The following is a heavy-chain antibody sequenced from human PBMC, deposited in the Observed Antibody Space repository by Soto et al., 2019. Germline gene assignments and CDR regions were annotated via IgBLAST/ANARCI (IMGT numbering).Heavy chain of an antibody. CDR2: ISGSGGST. J-gene: IGHJ2*01. V-gene: IGHV3-23*01. D-gene: IGHD5-18*01. Sequence: GGSLRLSCAASGFTFSSYAMSWVRQAPGKGLEWVSAISGSGGSTYYADSVKGRFTISRDNSKNTLYLQMNSLRAEDTAVYYCAKRIQLWSRNVNWYFDLWGRGTLVTVSS. CDR3: AKRIQLWSRNVNWYFDL. CDR1: GFTFSSYA.